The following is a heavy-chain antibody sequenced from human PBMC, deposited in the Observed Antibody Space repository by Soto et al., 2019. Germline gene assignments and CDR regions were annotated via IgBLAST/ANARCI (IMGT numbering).Heavy chain of an antibody. J-gene: IGHJ5*02. CDR1: GASISSYF. CDR3: AREAGPDRWFDP. CDR2: ISTSGTT. D-gene: IGHD6-19*01. V-gene: IGHV4-4*07. Sequence: QVQLQESGPGLVEPSETLSLTCTVSGASISSYFWNWIRHPAGKGLDWIGRISTSGTTNYNPSLKSRVTMSVDTSKNHFSLNLSSVTAADTAVYYCAREAGPDRWFDPWGQGTLVTVSS.